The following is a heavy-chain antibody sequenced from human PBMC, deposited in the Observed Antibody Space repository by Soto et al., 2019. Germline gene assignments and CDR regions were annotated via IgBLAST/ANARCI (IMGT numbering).Heavy chain of an antibody. CDR3: ARDRSAYLDY. CDR2: MNPNSGNT. CDR1: GYTFSSYD. V-gene: IGHV1-8*01. Sequence: QVQLVQSGAEVKKPGASVKVSCKASGYTFSSYDVNWVRRATGQGLEWMAWMNPNSGNTGSAQKFQGRVTMTRNTSISTAYMELSSLRSEDTAVYYCARDRSAYLDYWGQGTLVTVSS. J-gene: IGHJ4*02. D-gene: IGHD6-25*01.